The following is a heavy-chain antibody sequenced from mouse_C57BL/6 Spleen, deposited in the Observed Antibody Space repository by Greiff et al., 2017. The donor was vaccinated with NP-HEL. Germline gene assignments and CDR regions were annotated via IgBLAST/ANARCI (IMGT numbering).Heavy chain of an antibody. D-gene: IGHD1-1*01. CDR2: IDPSDSYT. Sequence: QVQLQQPGAELVMPGASVKLSCKASGYTFTSYWMHWVKQRPGQGLEWIGEIDPSDSYTNYNQKFKGKSTLTVDKSSSTAYMQLSSLTSEDSAVYYCARSYYGSNYAMDYWGQVTSVTVSS. V-gene: IGHV1-69*01. CDR3: ARSYYGSNYAMDY. CDR1: GYTFTSYW. J-gene: IGHJ4*01.